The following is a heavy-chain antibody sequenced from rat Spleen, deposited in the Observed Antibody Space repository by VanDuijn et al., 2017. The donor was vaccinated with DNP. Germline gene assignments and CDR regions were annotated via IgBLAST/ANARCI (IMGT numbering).Heavy chain of an antibody. CDR2: ISYSGST. J-gene: IGHJ2*01. V-gene: IGHV3-1*01. Sequence: EVQLQESGPGLVKPSQSLSLTCSVTGYSITSNYWAWIRKFPGNKMEWMGYISYSGSTSYNPSLKSQISITRDTSKNQFFLQLNSVTTEDTATYYCARSYLWAQNLYFDYWGQGVMVTVSS. CDR1: GYSITSNY. CDR3: ARSYLWAQNLYFDY. D-gene: IGHD1-7*01.